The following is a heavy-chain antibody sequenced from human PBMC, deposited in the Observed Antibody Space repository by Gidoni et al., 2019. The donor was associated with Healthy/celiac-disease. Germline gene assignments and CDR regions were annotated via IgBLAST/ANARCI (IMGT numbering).Heavy chain of an antibody. J-gene: IGHJ6*02. D-gene: IGHD1-20*01. CDR2: ISGSGGST. CDR1: GFTFSSYA. Sequence: EVQLLESGGGLVQPGGSLRLSCAASGFTFSSYAMSWVRQAPGKGLEWVSAISGSGGSTYYADSVKGRFTISRDNSKNTLYLQMNSLRAEDTAVYYCDLSTHNRYGEYYYYGMDVWGQGTTVTVSS. V-gene: IGHV3-23*01. CDR3: DLSTHNRYGEYYYYGMDV.